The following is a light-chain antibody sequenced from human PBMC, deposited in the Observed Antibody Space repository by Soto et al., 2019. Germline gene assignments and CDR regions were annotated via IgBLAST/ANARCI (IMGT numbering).Light chain of an antibody. CDR1: QSVSSSY. J-gene: IGKJ4*01. V-gene: IGKV3-20*01. CDR3: QQYGSSPLIT. CDR2: GAS. Sequence: EIVLTQSPGTLSLSPGERATLSCRASQSVSSSYLAWYQQKPGQAPRLLIYGASSRATGIPDRFSDSGSRTEFTLTISRLEPEDVAVYYCQQYGSSPLITFGGGTKVEIK.